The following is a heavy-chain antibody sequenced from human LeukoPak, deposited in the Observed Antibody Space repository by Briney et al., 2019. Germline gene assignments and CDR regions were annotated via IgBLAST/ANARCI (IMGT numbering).Heavy chain of an antibody. D-gene: IGHD2-2*01. CDR2: IYPGDSDT. V-gene: IGHV5-51*01. Sequence: GESLKISCKGSGYSFTSYWIGWVRQMPGKGLEWMGIIYPGDSDTRYSPSFQGQVIISADKSISTAYLQWSSLKASDTAMYYCARRVFYRDIVVVPAATGDAFDIWGQGTMVTVSS. J-gene: IGHJ3*02. CDR3: ARRVFYRDIVVVPAATGDAFDI. CDR1: GYSFTSYW.